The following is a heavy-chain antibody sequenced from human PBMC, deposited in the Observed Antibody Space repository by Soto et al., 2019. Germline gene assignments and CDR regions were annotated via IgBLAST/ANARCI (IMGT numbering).Heavy chain of an antibody. Sequence: QGQLQQSGPGLVKPSQTLSLTCAISGDSVSSDITSWNWIRQSPSRGLEWLGRTYYRSKWFHDYAASVKSRITLNPDTAKNQFSRELSSMTPENTAVYYCARGNALDVWGQGKVVTVSS. CDR2: TYYRSKWFH. CDR3: ARGNALDV. J-gene: IGHJ3*01. V-gene: IGHV6-1*01. CDR1: GDSVSSDITS. D-gene: IGHD3-10*01.